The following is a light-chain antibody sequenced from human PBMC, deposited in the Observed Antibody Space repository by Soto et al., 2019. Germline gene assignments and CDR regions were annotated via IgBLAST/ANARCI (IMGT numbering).Light chain of an antibody. Sequence: QSALTQPASVSGSPGQSITISCTGTNSDVGGYNYVSWYQQHPGKAPKLIIYDVSNRPSGVSNRFSGSKSGNTASLTISGLQADDEADYYCNSYTSSTTVVVFGGGT. J-gene: IGLJ3*02. V-gene: IGLV2-14*01. CDR1: NSDVGGYNY. CDR2: DVS. CDR3: NSYTSSTTVVV.